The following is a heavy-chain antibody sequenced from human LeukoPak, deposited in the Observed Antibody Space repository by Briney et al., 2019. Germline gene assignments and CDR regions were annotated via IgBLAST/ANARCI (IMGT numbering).Heavy chain of an antibody. CDR1: GYTFTGYY. D-gene: IGHD3-10*01. CDR3: ARGGITMVRGVIIMSFDY. V-gene: IGHV1-2*02. Sequence: ASVKVSCKASGYTFTGYYMHWVRQAPGQGLEWMGWINPSSGGTNYAQKFQGRVTMTRNTSISTAYMELSSLRSEDTAVYYCARGGITMVRGVIIMSFDYWGQGTLVTVSS. J-gene: IGHJ4*02. CDR2: INPSSGGT.